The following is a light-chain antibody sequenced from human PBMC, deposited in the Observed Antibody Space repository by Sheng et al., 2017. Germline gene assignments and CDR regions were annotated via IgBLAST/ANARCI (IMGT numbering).Light chain of an antibody. CDR1: QSVSSN. V-gene: IGKV3-15*01. J-gene: IGKJ1*01. CDR3: QQYDNWPPWT. CDR2: GAS. Sequence: EIVLTQSPATLSLSPGERVTLSCRASQSVSSNLAWYHQKPGQAPRLLIHGASTRATGIPARFSGSGSGTEFTLTISSLQSEDFAVYYCQQYDNWPPWTFGQGTK.